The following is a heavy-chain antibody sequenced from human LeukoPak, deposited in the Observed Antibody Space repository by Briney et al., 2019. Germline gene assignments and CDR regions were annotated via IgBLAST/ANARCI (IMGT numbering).Heavy chain of an antibody. J-gene: IGHJ4*02. D-gene: IGHD4-17*01. CDR1: GYTFTSYG. V-gene: IGHV1-18*01. CDR2: LSPYNGNT. CDR3: ARDYADYGDYVDYFDY. Sequence: GASVKVSCKASGYTFTSYGISWVRQAPGQGLEWMGWLSPYNGNTNYAQKLQGRVTMTTDTSTSTAYMELRSLRSDDTAVYYCARDYADYGDYVDYFDYWGQGTLVTVSS.